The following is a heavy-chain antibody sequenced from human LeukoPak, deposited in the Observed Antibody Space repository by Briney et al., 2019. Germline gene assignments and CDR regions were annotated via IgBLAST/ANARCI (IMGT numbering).Heavy chain of an antibody. CDR3: ARVLGYCSSTGCYSPHNYYYYGMDV. CDR2: ISAYNGNT. V-gene: IGHV1-18*01. J-gene: IGHJ6*02. CDR1: GYTFTSYG. Sequence: ASVKVSCKASGYTFTSYGISWVRQAPGQGLEWMGWISAYNGNTNYAQKLQGRVTMTTDTSTSTAYMELRSLRSDDTAVYYCARVLGYCSSTGCYSPHNYYYYGMDVWGQGTTVTVSS. D-gene: IGHD2-2*01.